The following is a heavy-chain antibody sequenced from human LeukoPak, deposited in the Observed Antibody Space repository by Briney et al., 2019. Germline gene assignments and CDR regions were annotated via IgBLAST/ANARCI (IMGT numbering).Heavy chain of an antibody. D-gene: IGHD3-3*01. J-gene: IGHJ6*03. Sequence: ASVKVSCKASGYTFTSYGISWVRQAPGQGLEWMGIINPSGGSTSYAQKFQGRVTMTRDMSTSTVYMELSSLRSEDTAVYYCAREPYDFWSGYWNYYYYMDVWGKGTTVTVSS. CDR3: AREPYDFWSGYWNYYYYMDV. V-gene: IGHV1-46*01. CDR2: INPSGGST. CDR1: GYTFTSYG.